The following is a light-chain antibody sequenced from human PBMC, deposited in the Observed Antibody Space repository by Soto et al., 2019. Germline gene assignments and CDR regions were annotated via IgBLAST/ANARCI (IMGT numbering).Light chain of an antibody. CDR3: QHFKSYSIS. Sequence: DIQMTQSPSTLSASVGDRVTITCRASQSISSWLAWYHQKPGKAPKLLIYKASSLQTGVPSRFSGSGSGTEFTLTISSLQPDDFATYYRQHFKSYSISFAQGIGLEIK. CDR1: QSISSW. V-gene: IGKV1-5*03. CDR2: KAS. J-gene: IGKJ5*01.